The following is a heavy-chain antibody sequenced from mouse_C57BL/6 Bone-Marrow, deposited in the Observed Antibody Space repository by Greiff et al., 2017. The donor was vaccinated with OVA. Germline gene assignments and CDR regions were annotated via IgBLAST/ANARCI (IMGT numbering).Heavy chain of an antibody. CDR1: GYTFTSYW. V-gene: IGHV1-5*01. Sequence: EVQLQQSGTVLARPGASVKMSCKTSGYTFTSYWMHWVKQRPGQGLEWIGAIYPGNSDTSYNQKFKGKAKLTAVTSASTAYMELSSLTNEDSAVYNCTREDYYGSSNYFDDWGKGTTLTVSS. CDR3: TREDYYGSSNYFDD. D-gene: IGHD1-1*01. J-gene: IGHJ2*01. CDR2: IYPGNSDT.